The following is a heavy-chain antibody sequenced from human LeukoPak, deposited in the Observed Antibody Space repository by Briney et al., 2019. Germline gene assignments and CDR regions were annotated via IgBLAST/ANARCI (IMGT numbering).Heavy chain of an antibody. J-gene: IGHJ4*02. D-gene: IGHD6-13*01. Sequence: GRSLRLSCAASGFTFSSYGMHWVRQAPGKGLEWVAVISYDGSNKYYADSVKGRFTISRDNSKNTLYLQMNSLRAEDTAVYYCAKDLEDGSSWYSASGYWGQGTQVTVSS. CDR2: ISYDGSNK. V-gene: IGHV3-30*18. CDR3: AKDLEDGSSWYSASGY. CDR1: GFTFSSYG.